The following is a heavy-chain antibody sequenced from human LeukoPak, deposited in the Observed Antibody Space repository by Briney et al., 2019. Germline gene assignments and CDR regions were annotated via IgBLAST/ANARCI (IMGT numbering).Heavy chain of an antibody. Sequence: ASVKVSCKASGYTLTNFYMHWVRQAPGQGPEWMGIINPSGGGTSYAQKFQGRVTMTRDTSTSTVYMELSSLTSEDTAIYYCARIGVYGIFDYWGQGTLVTVSP. V-gene: IGHV1-46*01. CDR1: GYTLTNFY. CDR2: INPSGGGT. J-gene: IGHJ4*02. CDR3: ARIGVYGIFDY. D-gene: IGHD5/OR15-5a*01.